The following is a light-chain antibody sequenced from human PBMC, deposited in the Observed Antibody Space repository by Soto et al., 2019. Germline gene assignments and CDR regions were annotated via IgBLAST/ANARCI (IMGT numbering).Light chain of an antibody. CDR2: DAS. CDR3: QQYNNWPPIT. Sequence: ETVLTQTPATLSLSPGERATLSCRASQSISSYLAWYQQKPGQAPRLLIYDASNRATGIPDRFSGSGSGTDFTLTISRLEPEDFAVYYCQQYNNWPPITFGQGTRLEIK. CDR1: QSISSY. J-gene: IGKJ5*01. V-gene: IGKV3-11*01.